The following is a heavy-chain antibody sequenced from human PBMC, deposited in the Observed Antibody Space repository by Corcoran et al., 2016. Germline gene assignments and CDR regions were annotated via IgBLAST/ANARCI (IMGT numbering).Heavy chain of an antibody. V-gene: IGHV5-51*01. CDR1: GYIFTSYW. D-gene: IGHD2-15*01. CDR3: ARQTGSTGWSFGY. J-gene: IGHJ4*02. Sequence: EVQLVQSGAEVKKPGESLRISCKGSGYIFTSYWIGWVRQMPGKGLEWRAIIYPGNSDARYNPSLQGQVTISADKSITTAYLQWNSLKASDTAMYYCARQTGSTGWSFGYWGQGTLVTVSS. CDR2: IYPGNSDA.